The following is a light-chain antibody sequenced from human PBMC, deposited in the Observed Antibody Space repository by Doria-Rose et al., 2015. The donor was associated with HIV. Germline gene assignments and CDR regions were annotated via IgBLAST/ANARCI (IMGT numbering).Light chain of an antibody. J-gene: IGKJ1*01. V-gene: IGKV3-20*01. CDR3: HQYGTSWT. CDR1: QSFSSTY. Sequence: TQSLGTLSLSPGERATLSCRASQSFSSTYLAWYQQKPGQAPSLLIYDGSTRATGTPDRFSASGSGTDFTLTINRLEPEDFALYYCHQYGTSWTFGQGTKVE. CDR2: DGS.